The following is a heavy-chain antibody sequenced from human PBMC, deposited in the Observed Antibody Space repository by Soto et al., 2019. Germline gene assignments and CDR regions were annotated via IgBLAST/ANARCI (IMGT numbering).Heavy chain of an antibody. V-gene: IGHV3-33*01. CDR3: ARDPQRLHPDYYFDY. D-gene: IGHD4-4*01. CDR1: GFTFSSYG. Sequence: GGSLRLSCAASGFTFSSYGMHWVRQAPGKGLEWVAVIWYDGSNKYYADSVKGRFTISRDNSKNTLYLQMNSLRAEDTAVYYCARDPQRLHPDYYFDYWGQGTLVTVSS. J-gene: IGHJ4*02. CDR2: IWYDGSNK.